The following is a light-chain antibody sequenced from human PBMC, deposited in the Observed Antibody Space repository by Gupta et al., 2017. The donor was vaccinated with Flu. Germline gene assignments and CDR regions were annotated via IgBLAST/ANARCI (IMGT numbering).Light chain of an antibody. J-gene: IGKJ1*01. Sequence: DIALTQSPATLSLSPGERATLSCRASQSVSNYLARYQQKPGQAPRLLIYDASKRATGIPARISGSGSGTDFTPTINNLEPEDVAVYYCQQRSDWPRTFGQGTKVEIK. V-gene: IGKV3-11*01. CDR2: DAS. CDR3: QQRSDWPRT. CDR1: QSVSNY.